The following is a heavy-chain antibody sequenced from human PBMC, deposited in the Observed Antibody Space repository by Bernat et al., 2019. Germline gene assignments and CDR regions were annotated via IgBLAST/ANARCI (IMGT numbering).Heavy chain of an antibody. Sequence: QVQLVESGGGVVQPGRSLRLSCAASGFTFSSYGMHWVRQAPGKGLEWVAVISYDGSNKYYADSVKGRFTISRDNSKNTLYLQMNSLRAEDTAVYYCIAAAGPVDYWGQGTLVTVSS. D-gene: IGHD6-13*01. V-gene: IGHV3-30*03. CDR1: GFTFSSYG. CDR2: ISYDGSNK. J-gene: IGHJ4*02. CDR3: IAAAGPVDY.